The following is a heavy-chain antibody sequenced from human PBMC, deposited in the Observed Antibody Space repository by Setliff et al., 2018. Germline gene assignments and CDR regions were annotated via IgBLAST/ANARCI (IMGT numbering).Heavy chain of an antibody. D-gene: IGHD6-13*01. J-gene: IGHJ6*03. CDR2: IFYTGST. Sequence: SDTLSLTCTVSNGSISSGNYFWGWIRQPPGKGLEWMGSIFYTGSTYYSPSLKSRVSMSIDTSKNQFSLNLNSVTAADTAVYYCARQPYSTTYYYYYYYMDVWGKGTTVTVSS. V-gene: IGHV4-39*01. CDR1: NGSISSGNYF. CDR3: ARQPYSTTYYYYYYYMDV.